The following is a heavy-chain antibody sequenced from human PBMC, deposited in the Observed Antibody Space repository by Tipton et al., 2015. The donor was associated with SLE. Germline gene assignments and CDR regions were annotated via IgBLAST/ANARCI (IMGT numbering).Heavy chain of an antibody. CDR1: GFSFSGFW. V-gene: IGHV3-7*03. CDR3: ARGVGADY. J-gene: IGHJ4*02. Sequence: SLRLSCAASGFSFSGFWMSWVRQAPGKGLEWVANIKEDGSDKDYVDSVKGRFTISRDNAKNSLYLQMNSLRAEDTAVYYCARGVGADYWGQGTLVTVSS. CDR2: IKEDGSDK. D-gene: IGHD1-26*01.